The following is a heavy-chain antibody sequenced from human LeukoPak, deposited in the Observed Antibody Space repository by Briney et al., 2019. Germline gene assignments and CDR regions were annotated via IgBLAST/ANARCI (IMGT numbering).Heavy chain of an antibody. J-gene: IGHJ3*02. CDR2: IYYSGST. V-gene: IGHV4-61*08. Sequence: PSQTLSLTCTVSGGSISSGGYYWSWIRQPPGKGLEWIGYIYYSGSTNYNPSLKSRVTMSVDTSKNQFSLKLSSVTAADTAVYYCARGGNWNYAFDIWGQGTMVTVSS. CDR3: ARGGNWNYAFDI. CDR1: GGSISSGGYY. D-gene: IGHD1-7*01.